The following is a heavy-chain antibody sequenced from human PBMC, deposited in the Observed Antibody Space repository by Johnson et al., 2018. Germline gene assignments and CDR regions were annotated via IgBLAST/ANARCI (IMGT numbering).Heavy chain of an antibody. CDR2: ISYDGSNK. Sequence: VQLVESGGGVVQPGRSLRLSCAASGFTVSSYAMHWVRQAPGKGLEWVAVISYDGSNKYYADSVKGRFTISRDNSKNTLYLKMNSLRAEDTAVYYCARDPEPSAAYYTTAYYYYYMDVWGKGTTVTVSS. J-gene: IGHJ6*03. CDR3: ARDPEPSAAYYTTAYYYYYMDV. V-gene: IGHV3-30-3*01. D-gene: IGHD3-3*01. CDR1: GFTVSSYA.